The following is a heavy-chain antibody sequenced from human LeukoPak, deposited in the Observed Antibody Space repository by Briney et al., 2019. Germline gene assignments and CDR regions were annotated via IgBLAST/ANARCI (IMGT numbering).Heavy chain of an antibody. CDR3: ARDLFGDTDSSGYCGGDY. CDR2: ISSSGSTI. D-gene: IGHD3-22*01. J-gene: IGHJ4*02. Sequence: PGGSLRLSCAASGFTFSSYEMNWVRQAPGKGLEWVSYISSSGSTIYYADSVKGRFTISRDNAKNSLYLQMNSLRAEDTAVYYCARDLFGDTDSSGYCGGDYWGQGTLVTVSS. V-gene: IGHV3-48*03. CDR1: GFTFSSYE.